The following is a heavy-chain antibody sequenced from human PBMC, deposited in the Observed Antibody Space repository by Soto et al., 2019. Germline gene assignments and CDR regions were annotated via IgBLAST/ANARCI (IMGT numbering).Heavy chain of an antibody. J-gene: IGHJ6*02. CDR1: GGSISSGGYY. Sequence: SETLSLTCTVSGGSISSGGYYWSWIRQHPGKGLEWIGYIYYSGSTYYNPSLKSRVTISVDTSKNQFSLKLSSVTAADTAVYYCARDRLPESYYYYGMDVWGQGTTVTVSS. D-gene: IGHD2-21*02. V-gene: IGHV4-31*03. CDR3: ARDRLPESYYYYGMDV. CDR2: IYYSGST.